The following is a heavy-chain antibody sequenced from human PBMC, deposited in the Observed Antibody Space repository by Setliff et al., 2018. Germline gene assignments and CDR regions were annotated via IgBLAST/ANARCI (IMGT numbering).Heavy chain of an antibody. CDR3: ARYYGSGPLNWFDP. CDR2: IYTSGST. D-gene: IGHD3-10*01. CDR1: GGSISSGSYY. J-gene: IGHJ5*02. V-gene: IGHV4-61*02. Sequence: LSLTCTVSGGSISSGSYYWSWIRQPAGRGLEWIGRIYTSGSTNYNPSLKSRVTISVDTSKNQFSLKLSSVTAADTAVYYCARYYGSGPLNWFDPWGQGTLVTVSS.